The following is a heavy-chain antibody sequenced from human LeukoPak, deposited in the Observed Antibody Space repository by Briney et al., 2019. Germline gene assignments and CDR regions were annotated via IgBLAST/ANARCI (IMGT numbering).Heavy chain of an antibody. CDR1: GFTFSSYG. D-gene: IGHD3-10*01. CDR3: AKDLFQTDGYYFYGMDV. J-gene: IGHJ6*02. CDR2: ISYDGSNK. Sequence: PGGSLRLSCAASGFTFSSYGMHWVRQAPGKGLEWVAVISYDGSNKYYADSVKGRFTISRDDSKNTLYLQMNSLRADDTAVYYCAKDLFQTDGYYFYGMDVWGQGTTVTVSS. V-gene: IGHV3-30*18.